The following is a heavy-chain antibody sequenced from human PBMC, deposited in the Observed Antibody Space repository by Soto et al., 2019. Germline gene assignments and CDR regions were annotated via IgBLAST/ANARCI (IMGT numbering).Heavy chain of an antibody. CDR3: ARDLGNYYGSGSYRNWFDP. D-gene: IGHD3-10*01. CDR2: ISAYNGNT. V-gene: IGHV1-18*01. Sequence: VASVKVSCKASGYTFTSYGISWVRQAPGQGLEWMGWISAYNGNTNYAQKLQGRVTMTTDTSTSTAYMELRSLRSDDTAVYYCARDLGNYYGSGSYRNWFDPWGKGTLVTVPS. CDR1: GYTFTSYG. J-gene: IGHJ5*02.